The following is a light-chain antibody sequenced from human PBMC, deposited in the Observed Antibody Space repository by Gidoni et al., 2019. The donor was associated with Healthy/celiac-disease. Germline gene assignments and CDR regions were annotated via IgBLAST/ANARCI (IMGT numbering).Light chain of an antibody. V-gene: IGKV1-39*01. J-gene: IGKJ4*01. CDR3: KQSYSTPALT. CDR1: QSISSY. Sequence: DTQMTPSPSSPSASAGDSVTITCRASQSISSYLNWYQQKPGKAPKLLIYAASSLQSGVPSRCSGSGSGRDVTLTISSLQPEEFATYYCKQSYSTPALTFGGGTKLEIK. CDR2: AAS.